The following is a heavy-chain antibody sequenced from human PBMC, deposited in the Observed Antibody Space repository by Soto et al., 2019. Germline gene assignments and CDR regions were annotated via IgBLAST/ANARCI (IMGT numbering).Heavy chain of an antibody. D-gene: IGHD4-17*01. CDR1: GFTVSTNH. J-gene: IGHJ3*02. Sequence: EAQLVETGGGLIQPGGSLRLSCAASGFTVSTNHMSWVRQAPGKGLEWVSNLYTDGNAYYADSVKGRFTISRDNSRNTLFLQMNSLRAEDTAVYYCARDYDYGDAGVLDIRGQGTMVTVSS. CDR2: LYTDGNA. V-gene: IGHV3-53*02. CDR3: ARDYDYGDAGVLDI.